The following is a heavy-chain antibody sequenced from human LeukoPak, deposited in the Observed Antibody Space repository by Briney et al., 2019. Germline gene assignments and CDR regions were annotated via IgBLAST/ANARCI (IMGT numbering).Heavy chain of an antibody. CDR1: GFTFSGSW. CDR2: IKQDGSEE. Sequence: GGSLRLSCAATGFTFSGSWMSWVRQAPGIGLGWVANIKQDGSEENYVESVKGRSTISRDNAKNSLYLQMNSLRAEDTAVYYCAREVGFCSGGDCYFWFDPWGQGTLVTVSS. D-gene: IGHD2-15*01. CDR3: AREVGFCSGGDCYFWFDP. J-gene: IGHJ5*02. V-gene: IGHV3-7*05.